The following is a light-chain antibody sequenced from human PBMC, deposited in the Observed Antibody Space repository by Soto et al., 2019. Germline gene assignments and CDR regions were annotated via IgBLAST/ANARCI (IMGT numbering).Light chain of an antibody. CDR2: DAS. CDR1: QSVRSF. CDR3: QQRGNWPLT. V-gene: IGKV3-11*01. Sequence: TQSPATLSLSPGERATLSCRASQSVRSFLAWYQQKPGQAPSLLIYDASNRATGIPARFSGSGSGTDFTLTISSLEPEDFAVYYCQQRGNWPLTFGGGTKVEIK. J-gene: IGKJ4*01.